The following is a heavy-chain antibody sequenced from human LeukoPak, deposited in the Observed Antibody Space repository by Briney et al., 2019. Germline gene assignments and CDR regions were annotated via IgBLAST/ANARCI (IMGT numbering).Heavy chain of an antibody. J-gene: IGHJ4*02. D-gene: IGHD1-26*01. CDR3: ARGGRGLLDFDY. CDR2: INHSGST. CDR1: GFTFSSYS. Sequence: GSLRLSCAASGFTFSSYSVSWIRQPPGKGLEWIGEINHSGSTNYNPSLKSRVTISVDTSKNQFSLKLSSVTAADTAVYYCARGGRGLLDFDYWGQGTLVTVSS. V-gene: IGHV4-34*01.